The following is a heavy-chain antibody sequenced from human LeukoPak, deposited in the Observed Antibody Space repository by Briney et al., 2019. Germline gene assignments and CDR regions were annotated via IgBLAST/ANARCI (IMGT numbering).Heavy chain of an antibody. CDR3: ARGRVGNGYTYGPSDY. CDR1: GYSISSGYY. Sequence: SETLSLTCTVSGYSISSGYYWGWIRQPPGKGLEWIGSIYHSGSTYNNPSLKSRVTISVDTSKNQFSLKLSSVTAADTAVCYCARGRVGNGYTYGPSDYWGQGTLVTVSS. V-gene: IGHV4-38-2*02. CDR2: IYHSGST. D-gene: IGHD5-18*01. J-gene: IGHJ4*02.